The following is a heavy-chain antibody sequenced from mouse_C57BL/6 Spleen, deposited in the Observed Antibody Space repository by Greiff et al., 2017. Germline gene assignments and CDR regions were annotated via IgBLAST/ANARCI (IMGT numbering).Heavy chain of an antibody. D-gene: IGHD1-1*01. CDR1: GYSITSGYY. J-gene: IGHJ3*01. CDR2: ISYDGSN. CDR3: ARWGIYYYGSTFAY. Sequence: EVKLMESGPGLVKPSQSLSLTCSVTGYSITSGYYWNWIRQFPGNKLEWMGYISYDGSNNYNPSLKNLISITRDTSKNQFFLKLNSVTTEDTATYYCARWGIYYYGSTFAYWGQGTLVTVSA. V-gene: IGHV3-6*01.